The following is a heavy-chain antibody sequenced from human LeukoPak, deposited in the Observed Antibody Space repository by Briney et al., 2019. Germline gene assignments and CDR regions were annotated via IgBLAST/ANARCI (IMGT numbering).Heavy chain of an antibody. D-gene: IGHD6-13*01. J-gene: IGHJ4*02. CDR3: AIVGTAEGTLEDY. CDR1: GFTFGIYW. Sequence: GGSLRLSCAASGFTFGIYWMSWVRQPPGKGLEWVANIKHDGSEKYYVDSVKGRFTISRDNAKNSLYLQMNSLRAEDTAVYYCAIVGTAEGTLEDYWGQGTLVTVSS. V-gene: IGHV3-7*01. CDR2: IKHDGSEK.